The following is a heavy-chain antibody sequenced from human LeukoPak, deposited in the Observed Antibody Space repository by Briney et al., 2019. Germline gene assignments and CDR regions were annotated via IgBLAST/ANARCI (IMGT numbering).Heavy chain of an antibody. V-gene: IGHV1-8*01. Sequence: GASVKVSCKASGYTFTSYDINWVRQATGQGLEWMGWMNPNSGNTGYAQKFQGRVTMTRNTSISTAYMELSSLRSEDTAAYYCASCSGGSCYDPWFDPWGQGTLVTVSS. CDR1: GYTFTSYD. CDR2: MNPNSGNT. J-gene: IGHJ5*02. CDR3: ASCSGGSCYDPWFDP. D-gene: IGHD2-15*01.